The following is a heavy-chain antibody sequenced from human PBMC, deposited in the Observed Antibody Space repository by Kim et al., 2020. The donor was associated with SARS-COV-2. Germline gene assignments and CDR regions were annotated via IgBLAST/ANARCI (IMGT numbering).Heavy chain of an antibody. CDR3: AKVVSWGYVGTAAFDI. J-gene: IGHJ3*02. CDR1: GFTFSRFA. V-gene: IGHV3-23*01. D-gene: IGHD5-12*01. CDR2: IGGSGGTT. Sequence: GGSLRLSCATSGFTFSRFAMNWFRQAPGKGLEWVSAIGGSGGTTYYAESVKDRFTISRDNSKNTVFLQMRSLRVEDTAVYYCAKVVSWGYVGTAAFDIWG.